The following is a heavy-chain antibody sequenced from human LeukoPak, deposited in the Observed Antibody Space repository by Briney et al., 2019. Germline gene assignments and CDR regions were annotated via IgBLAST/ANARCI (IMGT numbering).Heavy chain of an antibody. CDR1: GGSFSGYY. V-gene: IGHV4-30-4*08. CDR3: ASGKSGY. CDR2: IYYSGST. Sequence: SETLSLTCAVYGGSFSGYYWSWIRQPPGKGLEWIGYIYYSGSTYYNPSLKSRVTISVDTSKNQFSLKLSSVTAADTAVYYCASGKSGYWGQGTLVTVSS. D-gene: IGHD6-25*01. J-gene: IGHJ4*02.